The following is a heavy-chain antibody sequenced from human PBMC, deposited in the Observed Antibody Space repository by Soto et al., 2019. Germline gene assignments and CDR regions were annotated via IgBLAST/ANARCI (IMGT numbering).Heavy chain of an antibody. J-gene: IGHJ4*02. CDR1: GFTFTTFA. V-gene: IGHV3-23*01. Sequence: GGSRRLSCAASGFTFTTFAMSWVRQAPGQGLEWVSVITSRGDHTSYADSVKGRFTISRDNSKNILYLQMDSLRAEDTAAYYCAQVLDHSHTNYWGGWGQGTQVTVSS. CDR3: AQVLDHSHTNYWGG. CDR2: ITSRGDHT. D-gene: IGHD2-8*01.